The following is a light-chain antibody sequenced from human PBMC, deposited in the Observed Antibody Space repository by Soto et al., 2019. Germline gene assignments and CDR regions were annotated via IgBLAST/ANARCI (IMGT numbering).Light chain of an antibody. CDR2: GAS. V-gene: IGKV3-15*01. Sequence: IVLTQSQGALSLSPGERATPSCRASQSVSSSYLAWYQQKPAQAPRLLIYGASTRATGIPARFSGSGSGTEFTLTISSLQSEDSAVYYCQEYNTWPWTFGQGAKVDI. CDR3: QEYNTWPWT. CDR1: QSVSSSY. J-gene: IGKJ1*01.